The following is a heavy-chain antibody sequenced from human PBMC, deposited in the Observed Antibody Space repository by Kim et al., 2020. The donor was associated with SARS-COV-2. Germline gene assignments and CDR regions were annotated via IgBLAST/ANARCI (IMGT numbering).Heavy chain of an antibody. Sequence: SETLSLTCTVSGGSISGGGYYWSWIRQHPGKGLEWIGYTYYSGSTYYNPSLKSRVTISVDTSKNQFSLKLSSVTAADTAVYYCARAPRGGVITFGGVISGGFDYWGQGTLVTVSS. CDR3: ARAPRGGVITFGGVISGGFDY. V-gene: IGHV4-31*03. CDR1: GGSISGGGYY. J-gene: IGHJ4*02. D-gene: IGHD3-16*02. CDR2: TYYSGST.